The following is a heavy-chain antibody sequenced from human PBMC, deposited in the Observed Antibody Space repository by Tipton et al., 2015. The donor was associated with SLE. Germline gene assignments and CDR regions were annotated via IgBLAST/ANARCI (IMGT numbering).Heavy chain of an antibody. CDR3: ARQTTGVQYDYYYMDV. V-gene: IGHV4-61*02. J-gene: IGHJ6*03. CDR2: IYSGGST. D-gene: IGHD7-27*01. Sequence: TLSLTCIVSGGSINSGSYYWTWIRQPAGKGLEWIGRIYSGGSTNYNPSLKSRVTMSVDTSKNQFSLNVNSVTAADTAVYFCARQTTGVQYDYYYMDVWGKGTTVTVSS. CDR1: GGSINSGSYY.